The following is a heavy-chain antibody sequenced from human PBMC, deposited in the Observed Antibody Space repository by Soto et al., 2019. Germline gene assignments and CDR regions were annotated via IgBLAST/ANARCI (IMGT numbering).Heavy chain of an antibody. CDR1: GFTFNNYA. V-gene: IGHV3-23*01. CDR2: ISATGGST. CDR3: AKDRLAGNFDY. Sequence: GGSLRLSSAASGFTFNNYAMNWVRQAPGKRLEWVATISATGGSTYYADSVKGRFTISRDNSKNTLYLQMNGLRVEDTAVYYCAKDRLAGNFDYWGQGTQVTVSS. J-gene: IGHJ4*02.